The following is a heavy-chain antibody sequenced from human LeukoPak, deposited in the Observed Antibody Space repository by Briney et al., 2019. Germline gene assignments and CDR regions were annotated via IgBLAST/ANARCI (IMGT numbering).Heavy chain of an antibody. D-gene: IGHD2-21*02. CDR2: INTNTGNP. Sequence: ASVKVSCKASGYTFTGYYMHWVRQAPGQGLEWMGWINTNTGNPTYAQGFTGRFVFSLDTSVSTAYLQISSLKAEDTAVYYCARKTVVVTAGRPSDLLVYFDYWGQGTLVTVSS. CDR3: ARKTVVVTAGRPSDLLVYFDY. CDR1: GYTFTGYY. V-gene: IGHV7-4-1*02. J-gene: IGHJ4*02.